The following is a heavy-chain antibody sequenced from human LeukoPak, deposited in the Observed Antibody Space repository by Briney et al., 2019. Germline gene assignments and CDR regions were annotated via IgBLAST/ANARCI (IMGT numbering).Heavy chain of an antibody. CDR1: GFTFSSYS. Sequence: PGGSLRLSCAASGFTFSSYSMNWVRQAPGKGLDWVSSISSSSSYIYYADSVKGRFTISRDNAKNSLYLQMNSLRAEDTAVYYCARDRENYGSGSYSHWGQGTLVTVSS. CDR2: ISSSSSYI. CDR3: ARDRENYGSGSYSH. D-gene: IGHD3-10*01. V-gene: IGHV3-21*01. J-gene: IGHJ4*02.